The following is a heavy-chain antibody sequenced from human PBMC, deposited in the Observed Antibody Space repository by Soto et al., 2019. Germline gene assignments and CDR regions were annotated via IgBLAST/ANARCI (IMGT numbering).Heavy chain of an antibody. Sequence: GGSLRLSCAASGFSVSDNYVTWVRQAPGKGLEWVSVIYAGGDTFYADSVKGRFTISRDTSENMVYLQMRSLTVEDTAVYHCARGLGFCSGGACYEYWGQGXVVTVYS. J-gene: IGHJ4*02. CDR2: IYAGGDT. CDR3: ARGLGFCSGGACYEY. CDR1: GFSVSDNY. V-gene: IGHV3-53*01. D-gene: IGHD2-15*01.